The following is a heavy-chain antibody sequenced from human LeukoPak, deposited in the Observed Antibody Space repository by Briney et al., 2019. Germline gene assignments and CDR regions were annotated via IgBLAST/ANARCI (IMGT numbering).Heavy chain of an antibody. CDR2: IYSGVTA. J-gene: IGHJ4*02. Sequence: GGSLRLACAAPGFTVSRNYVTGVRDAPEKGVECRSVIYSGVTAYYADSVKARFTISRHNSKNPLYLQMNSLRVEDTAVYYCARGREICSGREYYFDYWGQGTLVTVSS. CDR1: GFTVSRNY. V-gene: IGHV3-53*01. CDR3: ARGREICSGREYYFDY. D-gene: IGHD3-10*02.